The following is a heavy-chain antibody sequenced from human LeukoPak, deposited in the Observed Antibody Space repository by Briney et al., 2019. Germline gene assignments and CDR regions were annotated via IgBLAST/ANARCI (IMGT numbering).Heavy chain of an antibody. D-gene: IGHD3-10*01. CDR3: ARTKLWFGELLYPYNWFDP. CDR2: INHSGST. J-gene: IGHJ5*02. CDR1: GGSFSGYY. V-gene: IGHV4-34*01. Sequence: SETLSLTCAVYGGSFSGYYWSWIRQPPGKGLEWIGEINHSGSTNYNPSLKSRVTISVDTSKNQFSLKLSSVTAADTAVYYCARTKLWFGELLYPYNWFDPWGQGTLVTVSS.